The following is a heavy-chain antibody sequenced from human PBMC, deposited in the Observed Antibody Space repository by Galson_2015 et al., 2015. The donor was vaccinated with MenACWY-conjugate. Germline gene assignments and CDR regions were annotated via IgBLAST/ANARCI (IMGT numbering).Heavy chain of an antibody. CDR2: IYHSGST. D-gene: IGHD2-21*02. J-gene: IGHJ2*01. Sequence: TLSLTCAVSGGSIRSGGYSWSWIRQPPGKGLEWIGYIYHSGSTYYNPSLKSRVTISVDRSKNQFSLKLSSVTAADTAVYYCARAAEIAYCGGDCYPYWYFDLWGRGTLVTVSS. V-gene: IGHV4-30-2*01. CDR3: ARAAEIAYCGGDCYPYWYFDL. CDR1: GGSIRSGGYS.